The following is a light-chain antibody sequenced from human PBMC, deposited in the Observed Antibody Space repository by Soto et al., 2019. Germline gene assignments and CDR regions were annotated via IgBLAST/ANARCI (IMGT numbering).Light chain of an antibody. CDR2: GAS. CDR1: QSLSSN. Sequence: EIVMTQSPATLSVSQGERATLSCRASQSLSSNLAWYQQKPGQAPRLLIYGASTRATGVPARFSGSGSGTEFTLTISSLQSEDFAVYYCQQYNNWWTFGQGTKVEI. V-gene: IGKV3-15*01. CDR3: QQYNNWWT. J-gene: IGKJ1*01.